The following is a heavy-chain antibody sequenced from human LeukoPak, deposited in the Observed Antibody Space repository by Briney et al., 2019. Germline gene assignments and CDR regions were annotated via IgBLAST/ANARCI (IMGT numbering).Heavy chain of an antibody. V-gene: IGHV3-48*03. J-gene: IGHJ5*02. CDR1: GFTFSGYE. CDR2: ICGRGITT. D-gene: IGHD6-19*01. CDR3: ARIVIAVPGRDWFDP. Sequence: GGSLRLSCEASGFTFSGYEMNWVRQAPGKGLEWISYICGRGITTFSADSVKGRFTISRDNAKNSLYLQMTSLRAEDTAVYYCARIVIAVPGRDWFDPWGQGTLVTVSS.